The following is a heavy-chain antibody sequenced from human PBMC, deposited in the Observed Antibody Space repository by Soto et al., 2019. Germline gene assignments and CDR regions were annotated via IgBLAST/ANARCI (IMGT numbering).Heavy chain of an antibody. D-gene: IGHD3-9*01. Sequence: ASVKVSCKASGYTFTSYAMHWVRQAPGQRLEWMGWINAGNGNTKYSQKFQGRVTITRDTSASTAYMELSSLRSEDTAVYYCARGFGLRYNWFDPWGQGTLVTVSS. V-gene: IGHV1-3*01. CDR3: ARGFGLRYNWFDP. J-gene: IGHJ5*02. CDR1: GYTFTSYA. CDR2: INAGNGNT.